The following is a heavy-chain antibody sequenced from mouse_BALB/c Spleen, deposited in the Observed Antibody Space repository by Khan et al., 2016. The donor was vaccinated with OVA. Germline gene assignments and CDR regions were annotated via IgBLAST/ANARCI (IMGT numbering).Heavy chain of an antibody. CDR1: GYSFTGYF. D-gene: IGHD1-1*01. Sequence: VQLKQSGPELVKPGASVKISCKASGYSFTGYFMNWVMQSHGKSLEWIGRINPHIGETFYNQKFKGKATLTVDESSSTAHMELRSLASEDSAVYYCAKIYGCDFDYWGPGTTLTVSS. CDR3: AKIYGCDFDY. V-gene: IGHV1-20*02. CDR2: INPHIGET. J-gene: IGHJ2*01.